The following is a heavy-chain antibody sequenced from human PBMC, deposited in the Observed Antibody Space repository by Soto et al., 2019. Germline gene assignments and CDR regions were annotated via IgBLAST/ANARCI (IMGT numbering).Heavy chain of an antibody. Sequence: QVQLVQSGAELKKPGASVKVSCKASGYTFSNYDMNWVRQATGQGPEWIGWVNPNNGDTGYAQKFQGRVTLTTDIYTTTAYMELTSLRSEDTAFYYCAKVSRKGSAIDFDYWGQGTLITVSS. CDR3: AKVSRKGSAIDFDY. D-gene: IGHD3-10*01. V-gene: IGHV1-8*01. CDR2: VNPNNGDT. CDR1: GYTFSNYD. J-gene: IGHJ4*02.